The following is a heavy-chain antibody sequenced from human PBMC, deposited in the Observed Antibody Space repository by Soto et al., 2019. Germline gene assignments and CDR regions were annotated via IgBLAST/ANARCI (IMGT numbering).Heavy chain of an antibody. J-gene: IGHJ6*02. Sequence: QVQLVQSGAEVKKPGASVKVSCKASGYTFTSYDINWARQATGQGLERMGWMNPNSGNTGYAQKFQGRVTMTRNTSISTAYMELSSLRSEDTAVYFCARVEADRYYYGMDVWGQGTTVTVSS. CDR3: ARVEADRYYYGMDV. CDR2: MNPNSGNT. V-gene: IGHV1-8*01. CDR1: GYTFTSYD. D-gene: IGHD6-19*01.